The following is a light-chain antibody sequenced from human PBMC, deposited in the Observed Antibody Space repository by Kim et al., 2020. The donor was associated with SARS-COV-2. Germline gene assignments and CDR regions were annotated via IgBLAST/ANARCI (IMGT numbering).Light chain of an antibody. Sequence: VSPGQTASITCSGDKVGDKYVCWYQQKPGQSPVLVIYQDTKRPSGIPERFSGSNSGNTATLTISGTQAMDEADYYCQAWDSSTYVFGPGTKVTVL. CDR1: KVGDKY. V-gene: IGLV3-1*01. CDR3: QAWDSSTYV. CDR2: QDT. J-gene: IGLJ1*01.